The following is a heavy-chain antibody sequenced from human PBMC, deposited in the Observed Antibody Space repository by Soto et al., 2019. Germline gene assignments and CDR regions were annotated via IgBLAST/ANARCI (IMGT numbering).Heavy chain of an antibody. Sequence: SETLSLTCTVSAGSISGYYWSWIRQPPGKGLEWIGYIYYSGSTNYNPSFKRRVTMSVDTSKNQFSLKMSSVTAADTAVYYCARQITILNPFDYWGQGTLVTVSS. CDR1: AGSISGYY. D-gene: IGHD3-3*01. J-gene: IGHJ4*02. V-gene: IGHV4-59*01. CDR2: IYYSGST. CDR3: ARQITILNPFDY.